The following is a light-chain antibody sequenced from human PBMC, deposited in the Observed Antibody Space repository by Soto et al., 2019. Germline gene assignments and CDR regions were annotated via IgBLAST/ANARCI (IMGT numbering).Light chain of an antibody. Sequence: QSALTQPRSVSGSPGQSVTISCTGTSSDVGGYNYVSWYQQHPGKAPKLMIYDVSKRPSGVPDRFSGSKSGNTASLTISGLQAEDEDDYYCCSYAGSYPHVVFGGGTKLTVL. CDR1: SSDVGGYNY. CDR2: DVS. J-gene: IGLJ2*01. CDR3: CSYAGSYPHVV. V-gene: IGLV2-11*01.